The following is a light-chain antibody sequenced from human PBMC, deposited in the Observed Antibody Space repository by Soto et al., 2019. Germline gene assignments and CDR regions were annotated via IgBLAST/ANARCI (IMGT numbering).Light chain of an antibody. CDR1: QNIDDW. CDR3: QQYYCRAFT. Sequence: DIQMTQSPSTLSASVGDRVTIRCRASQNIDDWLAWYQQKPGKAPKLLIFAASTLQSGVPARFSGGGSATEFTLSISSLQPDDFGTYFWQQYYCRAFTFGPGTKVEIK. J-gene: IGKJ3*01. CDR2: AAS. V-gene: IGKV1-5*01.